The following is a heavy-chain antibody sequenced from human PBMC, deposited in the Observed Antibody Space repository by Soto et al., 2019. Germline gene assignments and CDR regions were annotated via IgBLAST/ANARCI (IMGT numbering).Heavy chain of an antibody. V-gene: IGHV4-4*02. Sequence: QVQLQESGPRLVKPSGTLSLTCAVSGASISSTNWWTWVRQPPGKGLEWIGEIYHTASTKYNPSLKSRVTIPLDKSNNQSSLNLSSVTAADTAVYYCATLPPRIVVVVLPIPTWGQGTLVTVSS. CDR2: IYHTAST. CDR3: ATLPPRIVVVVLPIPT. D-gene: IGHD2-15*01. CDR1: GASISSTNW. J-gene: IGHJ4*02.